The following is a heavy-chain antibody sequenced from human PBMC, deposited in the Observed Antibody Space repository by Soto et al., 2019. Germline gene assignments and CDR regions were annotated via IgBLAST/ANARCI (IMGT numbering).Heavy chain of an antibody. Sequence: EVHLLESGGGLVQPGGSLRLSCVASGFTFSSYSMSWVRQAPGKGLEWVSGFRAGGDDGTTYYADSVKGRFTISRDNSKNTLYLQMNSLRAEDTAVYYCAIDRRTSGGVVTTTLVFDPWGQGTLVTVSS. CDR1: GFTFSSYS. CDR2: FRAGGDDGTT. V-gene: IGHV3-23*01. D-gene: IGHD2-21*02. CDR3: AIDRRTSGGVVTTTLVFDP. J-gene: IGHJ5*02.